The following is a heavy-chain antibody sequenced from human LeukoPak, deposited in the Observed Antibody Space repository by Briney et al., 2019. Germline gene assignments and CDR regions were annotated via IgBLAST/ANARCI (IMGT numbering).Heavy chain of an antibody. CDR2: IYYSGST. CDR3: ARMLGGVVAATFDY. D-gene: IGHD3-16*01. V-gene: IGHV4-30-4*08. Sequence: SETLSLTCTVSGGSISSGDYYWSWIRQPPGKGLEWIGYIYYSGSTYYNPSLKSRVTISVDTSKSQFSLKLSSVTAADTAVYYCARMLGGVVAATFDYWGQGTLVTVSS. J-gene: IGHJ4*02. CDR1: GGSISSGDYY.